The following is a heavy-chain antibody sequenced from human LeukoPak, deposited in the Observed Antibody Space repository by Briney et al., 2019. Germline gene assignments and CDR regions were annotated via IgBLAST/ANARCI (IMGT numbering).Heavy chain of an antibody. D-gene: IGHD5-24*01. CDR3: ARGSRWLQLGRYFDY. CDR2: INPSGGST. J-gene: IGHJ4*02. CDR1: RYTFTSYY. V-gene: IGHV1-46*01. Sequence: ASVKVSCKASRYTFTSYYMHWVRQAPGQGLEWMGIINPSGGSTSYAQKFQGRVTMTRDTSTSTVYMELSSLRSEDTAVYYCARGSRWLQLGRYFDYWGQGTLVTVSS.